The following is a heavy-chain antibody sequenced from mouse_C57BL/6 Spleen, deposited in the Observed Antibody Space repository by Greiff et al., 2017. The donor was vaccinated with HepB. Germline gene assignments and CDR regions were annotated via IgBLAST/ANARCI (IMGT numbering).Heavy chain of an antibody. D-gene: IGHD1-1*01. J-gene: IGHJ2*01. V-gene: IGHV1-26*01. CDR1: GYTFTDYY. Sequence: EVQLQQSGPELVKPGASVKISCKASGYTFTDYYMNWVKQSHGKSLEWIGDINPNNGGTSYNQKFKGKATLTVDKSSSTAYMELRSLTSEDSAVYYCARDSFITTVVATPSYFDYWGQGTTLTVSS. CDR2: INPNNGGT. CDR3: ARDSFITTVVATPSYFDY.